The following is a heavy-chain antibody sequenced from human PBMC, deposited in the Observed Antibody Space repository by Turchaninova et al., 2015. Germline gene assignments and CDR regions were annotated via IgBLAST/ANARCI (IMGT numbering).Heavy chain of an antibody. Sequence: QVQLQQWGAGLLKPSETLSLTCAVYGGSFSGYYWSWIRQPPGKGLEWSGEINQSGSTNYNPALKSRVTISVDTSKNQFSLHLSSVTAADTAMYYCTGGYCSGDSCYSVYWGQGTLVTVSS. J-gene: IGHJ4*02. CDR2: INQSGST. CDR3: TGGYCSGDSCYSVY. D-gene: IGHD2-15*01. CDR1: GGSFSGYY. V-gene: IGHV4-34*02.